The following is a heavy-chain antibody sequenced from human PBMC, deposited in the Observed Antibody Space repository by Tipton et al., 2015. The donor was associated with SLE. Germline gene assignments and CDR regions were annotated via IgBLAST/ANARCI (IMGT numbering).Heavy chain of an antibody. J-gene: IGHJ6*02. D-gene: IGHD1-26*01. Sequence: SLRLSCSASGFTFSTFAMHWVRQAPGKGLEYVSGISGNGGSTYYADSVKGRFTISRDNSKNTLYLQMSSLRAEDTAIYYCVKWDSGSYDYYGMDVWGQGTTVTVSS. CDR3: VKWDSGSYDYYGMDV. V-gene: IGHV3-64D*06. CDR1: GFTFSTFA. CDR2: ISGNGGST.